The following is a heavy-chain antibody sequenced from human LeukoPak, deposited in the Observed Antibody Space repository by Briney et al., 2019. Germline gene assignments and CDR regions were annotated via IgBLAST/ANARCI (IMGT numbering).Heavy chain of an antibody. Sequence: GGSLRLSCAASGFTFSSYSMNWVRQAPGKGLEWVAVISYDGSNKYYADSVKGRFTISRDNSKNTLYLQMNSLRAEDTAVYYCAKGGGIQLWFSYYYYGMDVWGQGTTVTVSS. CDR3: AKGGGIQLWFSYYYYGMDV. V-gene: IGHV3-30*18. CDR1: GFTFSSYS. CDR2: ISYDGSNK. J-gene: IGHJ6*02. D-gene: IGHD5-18*01.